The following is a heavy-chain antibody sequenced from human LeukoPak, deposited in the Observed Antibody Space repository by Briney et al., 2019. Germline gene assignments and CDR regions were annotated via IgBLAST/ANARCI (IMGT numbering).Heavy chain of an antibody. D-gene: IGHD6-6*01. V-gene: IGHV1-69*04. Sequence: SVKVSCRASGGTFSSYAISWVRQAPGQGLEWMGRIIPILGIANYAQKFQGRVTITADKSTSTAYMELSSLRSEDTAVYYCAYQEYSSSSENYWGQGTLVTVSS. J-gene: IGHJ4*02. CDR3: AYQEYSSSSENY. CDR2: IIPILGIA. CDR1: GGTFSSYA.